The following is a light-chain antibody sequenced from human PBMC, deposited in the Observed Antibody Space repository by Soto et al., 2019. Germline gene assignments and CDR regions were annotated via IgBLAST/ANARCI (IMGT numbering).Light chain of an antibody. CDR3: TSYTPGGAFVV. CDR1: SSDVGGYDY. V-gene: IGLV2-14*03. CDR2: DAN. J-gene: IGLJ2*01. Sequence: QSALTQPASVSGSPGQSITISCTGTSSDVGGYDYVSWYQQQPGKAPKLMIYDANNRASGVSGRFSGSKSGTTASLTISGLQAEDEANYYCTSYTPGGAFVVFGGGTKLTVL.